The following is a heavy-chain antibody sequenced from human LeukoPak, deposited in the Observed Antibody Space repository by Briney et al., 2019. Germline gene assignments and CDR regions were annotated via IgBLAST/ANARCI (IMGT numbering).Heavy chain of an antibody. CDR1: GFTFSSYG. CDR2: ISGSGGST. CDR3: AKDKSYGDYMYFDY. Sequence: QAGGSLRLSCAASGFTFSSYGMSWVRQAPGKGLEWVSAISGSGGSTYYADSVKGRFTISRDNSKNTLYLQMNSLRAEDTAVYYCAKDKSYGDYMYFDYWGQGTLVTVSS. V-gene: IGHV3-23*01. D-gene: IGHD4-17*01. J-gene: IGHJ4*02.